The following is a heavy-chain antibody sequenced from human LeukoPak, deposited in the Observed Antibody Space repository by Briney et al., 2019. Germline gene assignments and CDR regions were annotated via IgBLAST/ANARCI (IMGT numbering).Heavy chain of an antibody. CDR2: ISYDGSNK. CDR1: GFTFSSYA. Sequence: GRSLRLSCAASGFTFSSYAMHWVRQAPGKGLEWVAVISYDGSNKYYADSVKGRFTISRDNSKNTLYLQMNSLRTEDTAVYYCAKDLRPYNSGSDFWGQGTLVTVSS. D-gene: IGHD3-22*01. V-gene: IGHV3-30-3*01. CDR3: AKDLRPYNSGSDF. J-gene: IGHJ4*02.